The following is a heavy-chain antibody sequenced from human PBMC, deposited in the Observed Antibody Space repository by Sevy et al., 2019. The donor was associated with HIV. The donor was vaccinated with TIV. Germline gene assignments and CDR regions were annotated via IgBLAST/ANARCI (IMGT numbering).Heavy chain of an antibody. J-gene: IGHJ4*02. CDR1: GGSISSYY. D-gene: IGHD3-16*01. Sequence: SETLSLTCTVSGGSISSYYWTWIRQPPGKELEWIGYIFYNGNTNYNPSFKSRVTISIDTSKSQFSLKLSSVIAADTAVYFCAREVIWGNYFVYWGQGTLVTVSS. CDR3: AREVIWGNYFVY. V-gene: IGHV4-59*01. CDR2: IFYNGNT.